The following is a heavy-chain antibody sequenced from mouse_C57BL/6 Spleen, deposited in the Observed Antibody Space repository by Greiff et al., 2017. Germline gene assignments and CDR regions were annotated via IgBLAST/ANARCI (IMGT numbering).Heavy chain of an antibody. Sequence: QVQLKQSGPELVKPGASVKISCKASGYAFSSSWMNWVKQRPGKGLEWIGRIYPGDGDTNYNGKFKGKATLTADKSSSTAYMQLSSLTSEDSAVYFGARGELTGTSWLAYGGKGTLVTVSA. J-gene: IGHJ3*01. V-gene: IGHV1-82*01. D-gene: IGHD4-1*01. CDR3: ARGELTGTSWLAY. CDR2: IYPGDGDT. CDR1: GYAFSSSW.